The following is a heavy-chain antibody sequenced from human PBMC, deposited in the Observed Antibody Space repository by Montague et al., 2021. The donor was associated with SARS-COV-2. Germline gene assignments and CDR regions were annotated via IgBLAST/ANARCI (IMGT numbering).Heavy chain of an antibody. Sequence: SETLSLTCAVYGGSFSGYYWTWIRQSPRKGLEWIGEINHSGSTNYNPSLKSRVTISVDTSKNQFSPKLSSVTAADTAMHYCARDSMVRASKPSGSTYYYYYGMDVWGQGTTVTVSS. J-gene: IGHJ6*02. CDR2: INHSGST. V-gene: IGHV4-34*01. CDR1: GGSFSGYY. D-gene: IGHD3-10*01. CDR3: ARDSMVRASKPSGSTYYYYYGMDV.